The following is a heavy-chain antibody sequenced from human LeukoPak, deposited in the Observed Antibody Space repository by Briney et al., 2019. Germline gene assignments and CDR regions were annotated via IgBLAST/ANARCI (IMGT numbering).Heavy chain of an antibody. V-gene: IGHV3-48*04. CDR2: ISSSGSTI. CDR3: ARDLSDSLWFGEPRTLARDYFDY. J-gene: IGHJ4*02. D-gene: IGHD3-10*01. CDR1: GFTFSSYS. Sequence: GGSLRLSCAASGFTFSSYSMNWVRQAPGKGLEWVSYISSSGSTIYYADSVKGRFTISRDNAKNSLYLQMNSLRAEDTAVYCCARDLSDSLWFGEPRTLARDYFDYWGQGTLVTVSS.